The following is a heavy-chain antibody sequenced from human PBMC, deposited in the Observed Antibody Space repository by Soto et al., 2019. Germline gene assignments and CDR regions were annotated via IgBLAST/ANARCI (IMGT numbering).Heavy chain of an antibody. J-gene: IGHJ4*02. CDR3: AKDRSSSFVFDY. CDR1: GFTFSSYA. D-gene: IGHD6-6*01. Sequence: GGSLRLSCAASGFTFSSYAMSWVRQAPGKGLEWVSAISGSGGSTYYADSVKGRFTISRDNSKNTLYLQMNSLRAEDAAVYYCAKDRSSSFVFDYWGQGTLVTVSS. V-gene: IGHV3-23*01. CDR2: ISGSGGST.